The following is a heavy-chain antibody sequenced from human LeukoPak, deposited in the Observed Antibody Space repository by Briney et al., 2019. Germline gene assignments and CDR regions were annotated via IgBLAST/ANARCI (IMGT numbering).Heavy chain of an antibody. CDR3: ARGIYYDSSGYLGPDWFDP. V-gene: IGHV3-21*01. CDR2: ISSSSSYI. D-gene: IGHD3-22*01. CDR1: GFTFSTYS. J-gene: IGHJ5*02. Sequence: SGGSLRLSCAASGFTFSTYSMNWVRQAPGKGLEWVSSISSSSSYIYYADSVKGRFTISRDNAKNSLYLQMNSLRAEDTAVYYCARGIYYDSSGYLGPDWFDPWGQATLVTVSS.